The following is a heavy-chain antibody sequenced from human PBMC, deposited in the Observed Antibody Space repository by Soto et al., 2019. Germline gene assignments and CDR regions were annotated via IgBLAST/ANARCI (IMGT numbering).Heavy chain of an antibody. CDR1: GYSFTSYW. Sequence: PGESLKISCKGSGYSFTSYWISWVRQMPGKGLEWMGRIDPSDSYTNYSPSFQGHVTISADKSISTAYLQWSSLKASDTAMYYCARRYCSSTSCDNGMDGWGQGTTVTVSS. V-gene: IGHV5-10-1*01. CDR3: ARRYCSSTSCDNGMDG. J-gene: IGHJ6*02. D-gene: IGHD2-2*02. CDR2: IDPSDSYT.